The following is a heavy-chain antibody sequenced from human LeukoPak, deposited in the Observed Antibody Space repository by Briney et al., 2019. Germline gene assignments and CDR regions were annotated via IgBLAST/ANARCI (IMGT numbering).Heavy chain of an antibody. V-gene: IGHV4-34*01. J-gene: IGHJ6*03. D-gene: IGHD3-10*01. CDR1: SGSFSGYY. Sequence: PSETLSLTCAVYSGSFSGYYWSWIRQPPGKGLEWIGEINHSGSTNYNPSLKSRVTISVDTSKNQFSLKLSSVTAADTAVYYCARVRYYYGSGSYRGPYYYYYMDVWGKGTTVTVSS. CDR2: INHSGST. CDR3: ARVRYYYGSGSYRGPYYYYYMDV.